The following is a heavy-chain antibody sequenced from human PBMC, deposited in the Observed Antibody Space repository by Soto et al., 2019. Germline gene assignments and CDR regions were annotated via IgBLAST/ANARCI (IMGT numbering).Heavy chain of an antibody. D-gene: IGHD3-22*01. CDR1: GFSLSNARMG. CDR3: AREADYYDSSGYFDY. J-gene: IGHJ4*02. CDR2: IFSNDEK. V-gene: IGHV2-26*01. Sequence: QVTLKESGPVLVNPTETLTLTCTVSGFSLSNARMGVSWIRQPPGKALEWLAHIFSNDEKSYSTSLKSRLTISKDTSKSQVVLTMTNMDPVDTATYYCAREADYYDSSGYFDYWGQGTLVTVSS.